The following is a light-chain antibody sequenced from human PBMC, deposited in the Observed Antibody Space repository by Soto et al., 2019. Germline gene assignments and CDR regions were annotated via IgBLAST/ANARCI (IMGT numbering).Light chain of an antibody. CDR3: QQYSTYPWT. Sequence: DIQITQSPYNLSASVGDRVTITCRASKTIITLLAWYQQRPGKAPNLLIYKASRLESGVPSRFSGSGSGTEFTLTISSLQPDDCATYFCQQYSTYPWTFGQGPKVEVK. V-gene: IGKV1-5*03. J-gene: IGKJ1*01. CDR2: KAS. CDR1: KTIITL.